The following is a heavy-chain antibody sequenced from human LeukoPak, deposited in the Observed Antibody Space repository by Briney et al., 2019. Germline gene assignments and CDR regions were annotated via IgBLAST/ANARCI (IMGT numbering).Heavy chain of an antibody. CDR2: INPNSGGT. V-gene: IGHV1-2*02. D-gene: IGHD1-26*01. Sequence: ASVKVSCKASGYTFTGYYMHWVRQAPGQGLEWMGWINPNSGGTNYAQKFQGRVTMTRDTSISTAYMELSRLRSDDTAVYYCARSGSEEYRHFDYWGQGTRVTVSS. J-gene: IGHJ4*02. CDR3: ARSGSEEYRHFDY. CDR1: GYTFTGYY.